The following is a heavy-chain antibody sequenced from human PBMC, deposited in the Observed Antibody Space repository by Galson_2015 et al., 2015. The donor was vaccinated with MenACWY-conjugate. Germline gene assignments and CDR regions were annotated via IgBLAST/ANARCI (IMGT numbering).Heavy chain of an antibody. Sequence: SETLSLTCNVSGDSVTNGNYFWSWIRLPPGKGLEWIGYIYSNGNANYSPSLKSRVTLSFDPSKNQFFLRLTSVIASDTAIYYCARGRFQFRGLLYYFDLWGRGTLITVSS. CDR1: GDSVTNGNYF. V-gene: IGHV4-61*01. J-gene: IGHJ2*01. CDR2: IYSNGNA. D-gene: IGHD2-21*01. CDR3: ARGRFQFRGLLYYFDL.